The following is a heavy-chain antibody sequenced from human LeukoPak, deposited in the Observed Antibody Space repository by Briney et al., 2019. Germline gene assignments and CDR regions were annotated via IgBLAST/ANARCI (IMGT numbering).Heavy chain of an antibody. CDR2: IKGDGIST. J-gene: IGHJ4*02. CDR3: AKDHYWSIDY. V-gene: IGHV3-74*01. Sequence: GGSLRLSCAASGFDFSCNWMHWVRHAPGQGLVWVSRIKGDGISTNYADSVKGRFTISRDIAKNTLYLQMNSLRAEDTGVYYCAKDHYWSIDYWGRGTLVTVSS. D-gene: IGHD3-3*01. CDR1: GFDFSCNW.